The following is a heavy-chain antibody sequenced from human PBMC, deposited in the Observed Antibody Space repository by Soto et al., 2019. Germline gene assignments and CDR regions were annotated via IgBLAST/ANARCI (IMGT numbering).Heavy chain of an antibody. V-gene: IGHV3-23*01. CDR3: AKVRYSYAHVDCDT. D-gene: IGHD3-16*01. CDR2: ITASGGST. CDR1: GFIFNNYA. J-gene: IGHJ3*02. Sequence: GGSLRLSCTASGFIFNNYAMTWVRQAPGKGLEWVSSITASGGSTYYADSVRGRFTSSXXXSXXTXXLXXNXXRAXDTAIYYCAKVRYSYAHVDCDTWCQGTMVTVS.